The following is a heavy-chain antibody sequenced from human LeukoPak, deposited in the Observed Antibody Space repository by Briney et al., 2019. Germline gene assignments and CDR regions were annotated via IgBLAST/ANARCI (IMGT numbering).Heavy chain of an antibody. Sequence: GGSLRLSCAASGFTFSSYSMNWVRQAPGKGLEWVSSISSSSSYIYYADSVKGRFTISRDNAKNSLYLQMNSLRAEDTAVYYCARHWCFLAYGDSLLDYWGQGTLVTVSS. CDR1: GFTFSSYS. J-gene: IGHJ4*02. CDR2: ISSSSSYI. V-gene: IGHV3-21*01. D-gene: IGHD4-17*01. CDR3: ARHWCFLAYGDSLLDY.